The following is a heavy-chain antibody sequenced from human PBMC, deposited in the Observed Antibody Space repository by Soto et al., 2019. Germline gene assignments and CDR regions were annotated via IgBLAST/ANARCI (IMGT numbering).Heavy chain of an antibody. CDR3: ARELSGIAAAGNWFDP. V-gene: IGHV1-18*01. Sequence: ASVKVSCKASGYTFTSYGISWVRQAPGQGLEWMGWISAYNGNTNYAQKLQGRVTMTTDTSTSTAYMELRSLRSDDTAVYYCARELSGIAAAGNWFDPWGQGTLVTVSS. CDR2: ISAYNGNT. D-gene: IGHD6-13*01. J-gene: IGHJ5*02. CDR1: GYTFTSYG.